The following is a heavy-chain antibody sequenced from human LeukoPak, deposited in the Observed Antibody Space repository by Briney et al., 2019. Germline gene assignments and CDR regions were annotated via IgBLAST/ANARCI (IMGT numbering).Heavy chain of an antibody. J-gene: IGHJ4*02. D-gene: IGHD6-19*01. CDR2: IYTSGST. V-gene: IGHV4-61*02. CDR3: ARVPIAVAARGY. Sequence: SETLSLTCTVSGGSISSGSYYWSWIRQPAGKGLEWIGRIYTSGSTNYNPSLKSRVTISVDTSKNQFSLKLSSVTAADTAVYYCARVPIAVAARGYWGQGTLVTVSS. CDR1: GGSISSGSYY.